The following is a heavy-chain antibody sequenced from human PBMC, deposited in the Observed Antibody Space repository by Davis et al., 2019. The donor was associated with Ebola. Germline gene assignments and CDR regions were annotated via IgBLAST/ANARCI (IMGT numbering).Heavy chain of an antibody. CDR2: ISGSGGST. CDR1: GFTFSSYA. CDR3: ARVLGVMVY. J-gene: IGHJ4*02. V-gene: IGHV3-23*01. Sequence: GESLKISCAASGFTFSSYAMSWVRQAPGKGLEWVSAISGSGGSTYYADSVKGRFTISRDNSKNTLYLQMNSLRAEDTAVYYCARVLGVMVYWGQGTLVTVSS. D-gene: IGHD2-21*01.